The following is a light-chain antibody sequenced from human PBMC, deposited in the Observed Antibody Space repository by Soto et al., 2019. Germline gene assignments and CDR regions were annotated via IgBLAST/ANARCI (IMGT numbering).Light chain of an antibody. CDR2: DVS. Sequence: QSVLTQPASVSGAPGQSSTISCTGTSSDDGGYNYVSWYQQHPGKAPKLMIYDVSNRPSGVSNRFSGSKSGNTASLTISGLQAEDEADYYCSSYTSSSTVVFGGGTKLTVL. CDR1: SSDDGGYNY. CDR3: SSYTSSSTVV. V-gene: IGLV2-14*01. J-gene: IGLJ2*01.